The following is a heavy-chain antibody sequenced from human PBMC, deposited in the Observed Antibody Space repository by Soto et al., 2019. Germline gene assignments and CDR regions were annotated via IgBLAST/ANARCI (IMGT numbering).Heavy chain of an antibody. Sequence: DVQLVQSGGGLVQSGGSLRLSCVASDVTFSSSDMNWVRQAPGKGLEWIAYISASGNNIHYAESVKGCFTISRDTAKKFLYRQMTSWRIENTARNHCARDVETGDGDYGSDWFDPGGQGTRVTVSS. V-gene: IGHV3-48*03. CDR3: ARDVETGDGDYGSDWFDP. J-gene: IGHJ5*02. D-gene: IGHD4-17*01. CDR1: DVTFSSSD. CDR2: ISASGNNI.